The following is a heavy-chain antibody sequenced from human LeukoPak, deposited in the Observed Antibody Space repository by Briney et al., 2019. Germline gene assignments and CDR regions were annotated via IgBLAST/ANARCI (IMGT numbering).Heavy chain of an antibody. J-gene: IGHJ4*02. CDR2: INHSGST. CDR1: GGSFSGYY. D-gene: IGHD3-3*01. CDR3: ARGPYYDFWSGYYTDGFDY. Sequence: PSVTLSLTCAVYGGSFSGYYWSWIRQPPGKGLEWIGEINHSGSTNYNPSLKSRVTISVDTSKNQFSLKLSSVTAADTAVYYCARGPYYDFWSGYYTDGFDYWGQGTLVTVSS. V-gene: IGHV4-34*01.